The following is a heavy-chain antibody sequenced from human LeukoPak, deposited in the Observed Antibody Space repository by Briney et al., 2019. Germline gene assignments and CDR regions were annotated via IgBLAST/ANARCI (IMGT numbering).Heavy chain of an antibody. Sequence: PGRSLTLSCAASGLTFSSYAMSWVRQAPGKGLEWVSTILVSGGSTYYANSVKGRFTILRDNSKNTLYLQMNSLGVEDTAVYYCAKGTITAAGTFDYWGQGTLVTVSS. CDR3: AKGTITAAGTFDY. D-gene: IGHD6-13*01. CDR2: ILVSGGST. J-gene: IGHJ4*02. CDR1: GLTFSSYA. V-gene: IGHV3-23*01.